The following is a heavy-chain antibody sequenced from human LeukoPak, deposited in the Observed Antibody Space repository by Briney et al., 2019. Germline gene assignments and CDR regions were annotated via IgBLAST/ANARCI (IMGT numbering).Heavy chain of an antibody. J-gene: IGHJ4*02. CDR2: TYYRSKWYN. D-gene: IGHD1-14*01. V-gene: IGHV6-1*01. CDR1: GDSVSSSITT. CDR3: VRNGATTYYFDY. Sequence: SQTPSLTCAISGDSVSSSITTWNWIRQSPSKGLEWLGRTYYRSKWYNDYAVSVKSRITIHADTSKNQFSLQLNSVTPEDTAVYYCVRNGATTYYFDYWGQGTLVTVSS.